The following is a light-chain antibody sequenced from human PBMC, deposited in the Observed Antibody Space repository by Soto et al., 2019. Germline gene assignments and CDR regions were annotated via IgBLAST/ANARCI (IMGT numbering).Light chain of an antibody. V-gene: IGKV3-15*01. CDR2: GAS. CDR3: QQYNNWPPGT. J-gene: IGKJ1*01. Sequence: EIVMTQSPATLSVSPGERATLSCRASQSVNNDLAWYQQKPGQAPRLLIYGASARATGIPARFSGSGSGTEFTLTINSLQSEDSAVYYCQQYNNWPPGTFGQGTKVEIK. CDR1: QSVNND.